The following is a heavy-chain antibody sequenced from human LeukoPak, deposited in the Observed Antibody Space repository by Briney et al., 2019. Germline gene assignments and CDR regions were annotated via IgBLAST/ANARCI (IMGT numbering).Heavy chain of an antibody. V-gene: IGHV1-2*02. J-gene: IGHJ4*02. Sequence: GASVKVSCKASGYTFTGYYMHWVRQAPGQGLEWMGWINPNSGGTNYAQKFQGRVTMTRDTSISTAYMELSSLRSEDTAVYYCARGYGSGSYWLGSDYWGQGTLVTVSS. CDR2: INPNSGGT. D-gene: IGHD3-10*01. CDR3: ARGYGSGSYWLGSDY. CDR1: GYTFTGYY.